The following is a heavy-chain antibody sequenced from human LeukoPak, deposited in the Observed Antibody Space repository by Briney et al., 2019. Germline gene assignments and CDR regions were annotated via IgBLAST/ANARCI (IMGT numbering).Heavy chain of an antibody. D-gene: IGHD1/OR15-1a*01. CDR2: IYYSGST. Sequence: PSETLSLTCTVSGGSISSSSYYWGWIRQPPGKGLEWIGSIYYSGSTYYNPSLKSRVTISVDTSKNQFSLKLSSVTAADTAVYYCARPRDEHDWFDPWGQGTLVTVSS. V-gene: IGHV4-39*01. J-gene: IGHJ5*02. CDR1: GGSISSSSYY. CDR3: ARPRDEHDWFDP.